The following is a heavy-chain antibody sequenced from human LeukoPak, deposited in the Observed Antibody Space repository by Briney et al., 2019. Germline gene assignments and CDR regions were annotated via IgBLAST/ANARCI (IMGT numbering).Heavy chain of an antibody. CDR2: ISSSSYI. Sequence: GGSLRLSCAASGFTFSSYSMNWVRQAPGKGLEWVSSISSSSYIYYADSVKGRFTISRDNAKNSLYLQMNSLRAEDTAVYYCAVNVDIVATITVDYWGQGTLVTVSS. V-gene: IGHV3-21*01. CDR1: GFTFSSYS. D-gene: IGHD5-12*01. CDR3: AVNVDIVATITVDY. J-gene: IGHJ4*02.